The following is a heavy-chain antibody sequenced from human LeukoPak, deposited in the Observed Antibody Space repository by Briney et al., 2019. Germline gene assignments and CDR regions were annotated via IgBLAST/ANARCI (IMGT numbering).Heavy chain of an antibody. CDR3: ARPYDSSGYYYGY. Sequence: GESLRLSCAASGFTLSDYYMSWVRRAAGKGLESVSYISSSTGYTNYADSVRGRFTISRDNAQNSLYLQINSLRAEDTAVYYCARPYDSSGYYYGYWGQGTLVTVSS. CDR2: ISSSTGYT. J-gene: IGHJ4*02. CDR1: GFTLSDYY. D-gene: IGHD3-22*01. V-gene: IGHV3-11*03.